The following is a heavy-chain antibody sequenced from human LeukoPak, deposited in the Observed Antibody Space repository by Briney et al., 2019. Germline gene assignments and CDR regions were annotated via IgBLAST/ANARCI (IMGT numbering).Heavy chain of an antibody. D-gene: IGHD4-17*01. J-gene: IGHJ4*02. CDR2: ISGMGSST. V-gene: IGHV3-23*01. CDR1: GFTFSSYG. Sequence: GRSLRLSCAASGFTFSSYGMHWVRQAPGKGLEWVSCISGMGSSTYYSDSVKGRFTISRDNSKNTLYLQMNSLRADDTAVYYCARGTVTTCDYWGQGTLVTVSS. CDR3: ARGTVTTCDY.